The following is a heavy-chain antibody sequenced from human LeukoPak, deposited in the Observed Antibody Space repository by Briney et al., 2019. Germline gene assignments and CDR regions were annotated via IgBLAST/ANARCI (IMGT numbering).Heavy chain of an antibody. D-gene: IGHD4-17*01. J-gene: IGHJ6*02. CDR1: GFTFSSYA. CDR3: ARDTTVTTREYYYYYGMDV. V-gene: IGHV3-23*01. CDR2: ISGSGGST. Sequence: GGSLRLSCAASGFTFSSYAMSWVRQAPGKGLEWVSAISGSGGSTYYADSVKGRFTISRDNSKNTLYLQMNSLRAEDTAVYYCARDTTVTTREYYYYYGMDVWGQGTTVTVSS.